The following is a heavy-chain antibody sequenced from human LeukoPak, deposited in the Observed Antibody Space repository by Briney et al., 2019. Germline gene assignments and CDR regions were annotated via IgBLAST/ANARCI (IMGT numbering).Heavy chain of an antibody. D-gene: IGHD1-26*01. CDR1: GGSISSYY. Sequence: KPSETLSLTCTVSGGSISSYYWSWIRQPPGKGLEWIGYIYYSGSTNYNPSLKSRVTISVDTSKNQFSLKLSSVTAADTAVYYCARARVSSGSSDLFDYWGQGTLVTVSS. V-gene: IGHV4-59*08. CDR2: IYYSGST. CDR3: ARARVSSGSSDLFDY. J-gene: IGHJ4*02.